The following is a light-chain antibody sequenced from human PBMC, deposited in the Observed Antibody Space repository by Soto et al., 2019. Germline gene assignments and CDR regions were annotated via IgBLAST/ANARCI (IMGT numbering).Light chain of an antibody. CDR2: DTS. CDR1: RSVSSY. J-gene: IGKJ4*01. CDR3: QQRGNWPPFT. V-gene: IGKV3-11*01. Sequence: EIVLTQSPATLSLSPGERATLSCRASRSVSSYLAWYQQRPGQAPRLLIYDTSNRATGIPARFSGSGSGTDFTLTISSLEPEDVEVYYCQQRGNWPPFTFGGGTKVEI.